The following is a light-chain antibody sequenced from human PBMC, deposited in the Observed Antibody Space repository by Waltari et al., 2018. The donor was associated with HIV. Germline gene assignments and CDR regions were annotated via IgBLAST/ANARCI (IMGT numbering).Light chain of an antibody. CDR1: GSDVGAYNL. CDR2: GVT. V-gene: IGLV2-23*02. CDR3: SSFATTATPVL. J-gene: IGLJ2*01. Sequence: QSALTQPAAVSGSPGQSITFSSTGTGSDVGAYNLVSCYQQHPDKAPKLVMYGVTQRPSGVSDRFSGSKSGNTAYLTISGLQADDEADYFCSSFATTATPVLFGGGTKLTVL.